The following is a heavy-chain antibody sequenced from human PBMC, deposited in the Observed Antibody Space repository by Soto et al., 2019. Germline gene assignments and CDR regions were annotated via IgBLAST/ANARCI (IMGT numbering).Heavy chain of an antibody. CDR2: ISGTGYSR. D-gene: IGHD1-1*01. Sequence: EVQLLDSGGELVQPGGSLRLSCAASGFAFSSYSLSWVRRAPGKGLEWVSGISGTGYSRYYIDSVKGRFTISRDNSKNTLYLQTNSLRVEDTAVYYCARRVGNHWNDSYFYYWGQGTLVTGSS. CDR3: ARRVGNHWNDSYFYY. CDR1: GFAFSSYS. V-gene: IGHV3-23*01. J-gene: IGHJ4*02.